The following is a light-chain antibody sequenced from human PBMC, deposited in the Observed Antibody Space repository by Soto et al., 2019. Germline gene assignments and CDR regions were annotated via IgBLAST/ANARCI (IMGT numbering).Light chain of an antibody. CDR3: QQYGSSLFT. CDR1: QSVSSNY. J-gene: IGKJ3*01. Sequence: EIVLTQSPGTLSLSPGERATLSCRASQSVSSNYFAWYQQKPGQAPRLLIYDASSRATGIPDRFSGSGSGTDFTLTISRLEPEDFAVYYCQQYGSSLFTFGPGTKVDIK. CDR2: DAS. V-gene: IGKV3-20*01.